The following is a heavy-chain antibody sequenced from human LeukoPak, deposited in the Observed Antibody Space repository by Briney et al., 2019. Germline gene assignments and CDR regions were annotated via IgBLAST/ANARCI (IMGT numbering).Heavy chain of an antibody. J-gene: IGHJ3*02. V-gene: IGHV4-39*01. CDR3: ARRLVGATIWYAFDI. CDR2: IYYSGST. CDR1: GGSISSSSYY. Sequence: SETLSLTCTVSGGSISSSSYYWGWIRQPPGKGLEWIGSIYYSGSTCYNPSLKSRVTISVDTSKNQFSLKLSSVTAADTAVYYCARRLVGATIWYAFDIWGQGTMVTVSS. D-gene: IGHD1-26*01.